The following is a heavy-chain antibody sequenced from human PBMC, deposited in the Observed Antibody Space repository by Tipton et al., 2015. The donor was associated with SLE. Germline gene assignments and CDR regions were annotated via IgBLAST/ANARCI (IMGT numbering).Heavy chain of an antibody. Sequence: TLSLTCTVSGASISSYYWSWIRQPPGKGLEWIGNVYYRGGTNYSPSLKSRVTLSVDMSKNQFSLKLSSVTAADTAVYFCARAVRYAKDYWGQGTLVTVSS. CDR2: VYYRGGT. CDR3: ARAVRYAKDY. V-gene: IGHV4-59*01. D-gene: IGHD3-9*01. CDR1: GASISSYY. J-gene: IGHJ4*02.